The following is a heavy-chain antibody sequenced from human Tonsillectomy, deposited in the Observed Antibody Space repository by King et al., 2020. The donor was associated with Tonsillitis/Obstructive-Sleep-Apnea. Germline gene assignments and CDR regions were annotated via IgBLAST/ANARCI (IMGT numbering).Heavy chain of an antibody. CDR1: GGSISSYY. D-gene: IGHD4-23*01. CDR2: IYYSGST. J-gene: IGHJ6*02. CDR3: ARDASGLGNSGPTYSAMDV. V-gene: IGHV4-59*01. Sequence: QLQESGPGLVKPSETLALTCTVSGGSISSYYWSWIRQPPGKGLEWVGYIYYSGSTNYNPSLKSRVTISEDTSKNQFSLKLCSVSDADTAVYYCARDASGLGNSGPTYSAMDVWGQGTTVTVSS.